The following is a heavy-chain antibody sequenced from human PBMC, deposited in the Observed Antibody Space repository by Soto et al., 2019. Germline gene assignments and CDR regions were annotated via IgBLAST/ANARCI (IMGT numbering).Heavy chain of an antibody. CDR2: ISAYNGNT. J-gene: IGHJ3*02. CDR1: GYTFTSYG. Sequence: ASVKVSCKASGYTFTSYGISWVRQAPGQGLEWMGWISAYNGNTNYAQKLQGRVTMTTDTSTSTAYMELRSLRSDDTAVYYCATDKTAMPPGAFDIWGQGTMVTVSS. CDR3: ATDKTAMPPGAFDI. D-gene: IGHD5-18*01. V-gene: IGHV1-18*01.